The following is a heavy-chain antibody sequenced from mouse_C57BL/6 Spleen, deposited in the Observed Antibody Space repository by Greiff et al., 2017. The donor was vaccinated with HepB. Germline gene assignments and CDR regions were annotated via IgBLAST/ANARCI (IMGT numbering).Heavy chain of an antibody. Sequence: VKLMESGPELVKPGASVKISCKASGYAFSSSWMNWVKQRPGKGLEWIGRIYPGDGDTNYNGKFKGKATLTADKSSSTAYMQLSSLTSEDSAVYFCARTSDSSGYGYFDVWGTGTTVTVSS. CDR3: ARTSDSSGYGYFDV. J-gene: IGHJ1*03. CDR2: IYPGDGDT. CDR1: GYAFSSSW. V-gene: IGHV1-82*01. D-gene: IGHD3-2*02.